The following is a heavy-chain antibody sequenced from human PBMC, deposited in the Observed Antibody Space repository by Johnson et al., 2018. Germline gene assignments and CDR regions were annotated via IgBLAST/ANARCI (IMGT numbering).Heavy chain of an antibody. J-gene: IGHJ3*02. CDR2: ISSSSSYI. V-gene: IGHV3-21*01. Sequence: VQLVQSGGGLVKPGGSLRLACAASGFTFSSYSMNWVRQAPGKGLEWVSSISSSSSYIYYADSVKGRFTITRDNSKNSLYLQMNSPRAEDTAVDYCARDTPPDAFDIWGQGTMVTVSS. CDR3: ARDTPPDAFDI. CDR1: GFTFSSYS.